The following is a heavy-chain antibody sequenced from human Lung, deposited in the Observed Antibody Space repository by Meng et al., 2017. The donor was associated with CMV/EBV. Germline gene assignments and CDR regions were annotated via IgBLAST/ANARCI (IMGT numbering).Heavy chain of an antibody. CDR3: ARSLFDSNDPFDD. Sequence: GESXKISCAASGFTFSSYTMNWVRQAPGKGLEWVSYISNSGSAKYYADSLRGRFTISRDNAKNSLYLQMNSLRADDTAVYYCARSLFDSNDPFDDWGQRTGVTGAS. CDR1: GFTFSSYT. V-gene: IGHV3-48*04. D-gene: IGHD3-22*01. J-gene: IGHJ4*02. CDR2: ISNSGSAK.